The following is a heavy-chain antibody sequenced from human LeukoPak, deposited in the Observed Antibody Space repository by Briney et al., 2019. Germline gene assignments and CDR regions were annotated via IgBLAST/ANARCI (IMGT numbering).Heavy chain of an antibody. D-gene: IGHD3-3*01. V-gene: IGHV3-30-3*01. CDR2: ISYDGSNK. CDR3: ASGRITIFGVVIKGYYYGMDV. CDR1: GFTFSSYA. Sequence: GGSLRLSCAASGFTFSSYAMHWVRQAPGKGLEWVAVISYDGSNKYYADSVKGRFTIYRDNSKNTLYLQMNSLRAEDTAVYYCASGRITIFGVVIKGYYYGMDVWGQGTTVTVSS. J-gene: IGHJ6*02.